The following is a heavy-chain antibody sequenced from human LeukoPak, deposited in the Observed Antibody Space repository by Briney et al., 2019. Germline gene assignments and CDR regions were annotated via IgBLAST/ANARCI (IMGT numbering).Heavy chain of an antibody. D-gene: IGHD2-2*01. CDR3: ARNPYCSSTSCYADFDY. Sequence: GGSLRLSCAASGFTFSSYSMNWVRQAPGKGLEWVSSISSSSSYIYYADSVKGRFTISRDNAKNSLYLQMNSLRAEDTAVYYCARNPYCSSTSCYADFDYWGQGTLVTVSS. CDR2: ISSSSSYI. CDR1: GFTFSSYS. J-gene: IGHJ4*02. V-gene: IGHV3-21*01.